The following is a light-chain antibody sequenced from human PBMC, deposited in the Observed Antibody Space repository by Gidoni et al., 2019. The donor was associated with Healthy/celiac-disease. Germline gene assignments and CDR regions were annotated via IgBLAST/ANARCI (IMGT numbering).Light chain of an antibody. Sequence: QSALIQPASVSGSPGQSITISCTGTSSDVGGYNYVPWYQQHPGKAPKLMIYEVSNRPSGVSNRFAGSKSGNTASLTISGLQAEDEADYYCSSYTSSSSFYVFGTGTKVTVL. J-gene: IGLJ1*01. V-gene: IGLV2-14*01. CDR3: SSYTSSSSFYV. CDR1: SSDVGGYNY. CDR2: EVS.